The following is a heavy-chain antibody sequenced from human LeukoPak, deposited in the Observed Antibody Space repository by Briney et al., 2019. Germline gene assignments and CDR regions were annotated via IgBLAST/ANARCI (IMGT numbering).Heavy chain of an antibody. CDR3: ARGSDYTWGG. J-gene: IGHJ4*01. V-gene: IGHV4-4*02. D-gene: IGHD3-10*01. CDR2: VHHTGRT. CDR1: GGSISSNNW. Sequence: PSGTLSLTCAVSGGSISSNNWWSWVRQPPGKGFEWIAEVHHTGRTIYSPSFARRVTISADTSKNQVSLKLTSVTAADTAVYYRARGSDYTWGGWGQGTLVTVSS.